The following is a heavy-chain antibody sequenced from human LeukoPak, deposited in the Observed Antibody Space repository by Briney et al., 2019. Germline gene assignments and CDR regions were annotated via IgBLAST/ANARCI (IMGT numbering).Heavy chain of an antibody. D-gene: IGHD1-26*01. Sequence: GESLKISCKASGYTFTSYPIAWVRQMPGKGLEWMGIIYPGASDTRYSPSFQGQVTMSADKSIITAYLRWSSLRASDTAMYYCARHDLYSGRDYWGQGTRVIVSS. CDR2: IYPGASDT. CDR3: ARHDLYSGRDY. V-gene: IGHV5-51*01. CDR1: GYTFTSYP. J-gene: IGHJ4*02.